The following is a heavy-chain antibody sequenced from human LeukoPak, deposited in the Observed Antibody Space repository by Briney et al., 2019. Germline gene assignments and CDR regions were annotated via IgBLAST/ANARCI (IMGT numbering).Heavy chain of an antibody. Sequence: SVKVSCKASGGTFSSYAISWVRQAPGQGLEWMGGIIPIFGTANYAQKFQGRVTIIADESTSTAYMELSSLRSEDTAGYYCAREGQQLPPYWAYWGQGTLVTVSS. CDR3: AREGQQLPPYWAY. J-gene: IGHJ4*02. D-gene: IGHD6-13*01. CDR1: GGTFSSYA. CDR2: IIPIFGTA. V-gene: IGHV1-69*13.